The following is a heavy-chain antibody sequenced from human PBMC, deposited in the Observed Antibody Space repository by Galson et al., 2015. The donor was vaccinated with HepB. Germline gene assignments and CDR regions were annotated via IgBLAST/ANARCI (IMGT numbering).Heavy chain of an antibody. Sequence: ETLSLTCTVSGGSISSSSYYWGWIRQPPGKGLEWIGSIYYSGSTYYNPSLKSRVTISVDTSKNQFSLKLSSVTAADTAVYYCASAGPIGGTFDYWGQGTLVTVSS. CDR1: GGSISSSSYY. D-gene: IGHD1-7*01. CDR3: ASAGPIGGTFDY. V-gene: IGHV4-39*01. J-gene: IGHJ4*02. CDR2: IYYSGST.